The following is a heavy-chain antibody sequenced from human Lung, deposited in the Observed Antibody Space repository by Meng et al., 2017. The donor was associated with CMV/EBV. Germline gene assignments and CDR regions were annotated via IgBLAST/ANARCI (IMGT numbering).Heavy chain of an antibody. CDR1: GFTCSYYY. Sequence: SGFTCSYYYMSGIRQAPGKGLEWVSYISSSGSTIYYADSVKGRFTISRDNAKNSLYLQMNSLRAEDTAVYYCARRFLEPGDSTALFDYWGQGTLITVSS. CDR3: ARRFLEPGDSTALFDY. J-gene: IGHJ4*02. D-gene: IGHD3-3*01. V-gene: IGHV3-11*04. CDR2: ISSSGSTI.